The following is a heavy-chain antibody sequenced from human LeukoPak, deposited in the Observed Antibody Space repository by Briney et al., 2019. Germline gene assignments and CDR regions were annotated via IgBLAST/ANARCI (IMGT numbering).Heavy chain of an antibody. J-gene: IGHJ4*02. V-gene: IGHV4-30-2*01. CDR2: IYHSGST. D-gene: IGHD2-2*01. CDR1: GGSISSGGYY. Sequence: SETLSLTCTVSGGSISSGGYYWSWIRQPPGKGLERIGYIYHSGSTYYNPSLKSRVTISVDRSKNQFSLKLSSVTAADTAVYYCASRRYCSSTSCYDYWGQGTLVTVSS. CDR3: ASRRYCSSTSCYDY.